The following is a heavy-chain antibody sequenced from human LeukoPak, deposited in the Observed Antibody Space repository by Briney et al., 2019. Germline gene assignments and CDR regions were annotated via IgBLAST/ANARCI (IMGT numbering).Heavy chain of an antibody. CDR1: EFTFVRYA. CDR3: ARDPSYASSWYHYMDV. V-gene: IGHV3-48*04. CDR2: ISSSSAKI. J-gene: IGHJ6*03. Sequence: GGSLRLSCAASEFTFVRYAMNWVRQAPGKGLEWVSYISSSSAKIDYAESVRGRFTISRDNSKNSLILQMDSLRAEDTTVYYCARDPSYASSWYHYMDVWGKGTTVTVSS. D-gene: IGHD6-13*01.